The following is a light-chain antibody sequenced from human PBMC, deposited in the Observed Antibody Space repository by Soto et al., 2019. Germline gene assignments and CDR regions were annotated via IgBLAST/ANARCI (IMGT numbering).Light chain of an antibody. V-gene: IGLV1-47*01. CDR1: TSSIGSNY. CDR2: SNN. Sequence: QSVLTQPPSASGTPGQRVTISCSGSTSSIGSNYVYWYQQLPGTAPKLLIYSNNQRPSGVPDRFSGSKSGTPASLAISGLRSEDEADYHCAAWDDSLSGLVFGGGTKLTVL. J-gene: IGLJ2*01. CDR3: AAWDDSLSGLV.